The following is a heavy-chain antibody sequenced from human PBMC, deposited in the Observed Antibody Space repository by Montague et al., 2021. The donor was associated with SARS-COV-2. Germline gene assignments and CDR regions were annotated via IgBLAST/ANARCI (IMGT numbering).Heavy chain of an antibody. CDR2: IYYSGTT. CDR3: ARGMIRGLTTSFDY. J-gene: IGHJ4*02. Sequence: SETLSLTCSVSSGTIISSGYYWGWIRQPPGKELEWIGNIYYSGTTYYXPSLQSRGTISVDTSKNHLSLRLSSVTAADSAVYFCARGMIRGLTTSFDYWGQGIQVTVSS. CDR1: SGTIISSGYY. D-gene: IGHD3-10*01. V-gene: IGHV4-39*02.